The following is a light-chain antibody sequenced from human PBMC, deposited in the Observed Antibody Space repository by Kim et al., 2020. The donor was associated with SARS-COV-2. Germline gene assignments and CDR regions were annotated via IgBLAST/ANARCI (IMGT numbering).Light chain of an antibody. Sequence: GHSIPISCNGTSSDVGGYNYVSWYQHHPGKAPKLMIYDVSKRPSGVSNRFSGSKSGNTASLTISGLQAEDEADYYCSSYTSSSTFVFGGGTRLTVL. V-gene: IGLV2-14*03. CDR2: DVS. J-gene: IGLJ2*01. CDR3: SSYTSSSTFV. CDR1: SSDVGGYNY.